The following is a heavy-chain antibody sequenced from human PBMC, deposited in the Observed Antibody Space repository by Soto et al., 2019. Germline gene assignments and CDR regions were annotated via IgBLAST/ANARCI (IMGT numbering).Heavy chain of an antibody. CDR1: GGSISNYY. CDR2: IYYSGNT. Sequence: SETLSLTCTVSGGSISNYYWTWIRQPPGKGLEWIGYIYYSGNTNYNPSLKSRVTISLDTSKNQLSLKVSSVTAADTAVYYCARGAVAGNGLNGFDPWGQGTLVTVSS. J-gene: IGHJ5*02. CDR3: ARGAVAGNGLNGFDP. V-gene: IGHV4-59*01. D-gene: IGHD6-19*01.